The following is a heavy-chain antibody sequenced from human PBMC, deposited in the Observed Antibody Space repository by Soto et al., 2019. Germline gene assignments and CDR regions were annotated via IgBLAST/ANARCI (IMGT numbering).Heavy chain of an antibody. CDR2: IYYSGST. V-gene: IGHV4-59*01. CDR1: GGSISSYY. D-gene: IGHD2-2*02. J-gene: IGHJ6*02. Sequence: PSETLSLTFNVSGGSISSYYCSWIRQPPGKGLEWIGYIYYSGSTNYNPSLKSRVTISVDTSKNQFSLKLSSVTAADTAMYYCARRLSIYYGMDVWGQGTTVTVSS. CDR3: ARRLSIYYGMDV.